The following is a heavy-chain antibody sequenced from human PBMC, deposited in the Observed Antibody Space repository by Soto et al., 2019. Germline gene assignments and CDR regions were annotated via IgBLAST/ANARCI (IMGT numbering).Heavy chain of an antibody. CDR1: GGTFSSYA. D-gene: IGHD3-22*01. CDR2: IIPIFGTA. J-gene: IGHJ5*02. CDR3: ARDRGPSSGYYPYWFDP. Sequence: QVQLVQSGAEVKKPGSSVKVSCKASGGTFSSYAITWVRQAPGQGLEWMGGIIPIFGTANYAQKFQGRVTITADESXSXXYMELSSLRSEDTAGYYCARDRGPSSGYYPYWFDPWGQGTLVTVSS. V-gene: IGHV1-69*12.